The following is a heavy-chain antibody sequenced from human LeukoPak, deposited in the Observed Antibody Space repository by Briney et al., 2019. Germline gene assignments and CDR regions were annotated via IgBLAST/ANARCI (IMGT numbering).Heavy chain of an antibody. V-gene: IGHV3-74*01. D-gene: IGHD1-26*01. CDR1: GFTFSNYW. Sequence: QPGGSLRLSCAASGFTFSNYWMHWVRQSPGKGLVWVSRIKSDGSSTGYADSVKGRFTISRDNAKNTLFLQMNSLRGEDTAVYFCTRGLYGSPGDNWGQGTLVTVSS. J-gene: IGHJ4*02. CDR2: IKSDGSST. CDR3: TRGLYGSPGDN.